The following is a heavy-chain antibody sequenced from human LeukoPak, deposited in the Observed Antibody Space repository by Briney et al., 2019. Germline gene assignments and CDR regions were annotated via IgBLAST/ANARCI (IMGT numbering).Heavy chain of an antibody. V-gene: IGHV4-59*08. Sequence: SETLSLTCTVSGGSISRYYWSWIRQPPGNGLEWIGYISYSGSTNYNPSLKSRVTISVDTSQNQFSLKLSSVTAADTAMYYCARHLYESRGQTSFDYWGQGTLVTVSS. CDR3: ARHLYESRGQTSFDY. CDR2: ISYSGST. CDR1: GGSISRYY. D-gene: IGHD3-22*01. J-gene: IGHJ4*02.